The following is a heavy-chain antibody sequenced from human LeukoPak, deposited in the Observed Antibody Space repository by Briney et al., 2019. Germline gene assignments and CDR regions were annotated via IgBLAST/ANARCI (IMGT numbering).Heavy chain of an antibody. CDR1: GYTFTGYY. D-gene: IGHD6-13*01. J-gene: IGHJ5*02. CDR2: INPNSGGT. CDR3: ASSPGIAGDWFDP. V-gene: IGHV1-2*02. Sequence: ASVKVPCKASGYTFTGYYMHWVRQAPGQGLEWMGWINPNSGGTNYAQKFQGRVTMTRDTSISTAYMELSRLRSDDTAVYYCASSPGIAGDWFDPWGQGTLVTVSS.